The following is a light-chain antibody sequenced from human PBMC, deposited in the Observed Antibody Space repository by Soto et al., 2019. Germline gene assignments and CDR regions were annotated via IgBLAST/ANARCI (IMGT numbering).Light chain of an antibody. CDR1: QTVGTY. Sequence: GETATLSCRASQTVGTYLAWYQQKPGQAPRLLISDASNRATGVPTRFSGSGSGTDFTLTISSLEPEDFAVYFCQQRNNWPRITFGQGTRLEIK. J-gene: IGKJ5*01. V-gene: IGKV3-11*01. CDR3: QQRNNWPRIT. CDR2: DAS.